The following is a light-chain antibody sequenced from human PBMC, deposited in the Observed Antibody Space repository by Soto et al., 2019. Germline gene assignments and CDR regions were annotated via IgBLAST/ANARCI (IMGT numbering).Light chain of an antibody. J-gene: IGKJ2*01. CDR3: QQYANLPPGDT. V-gene: IGKV1-33*01. Sequence: DIQMTQSPSSLAASVGDRVTITCQASQDISNYLNWYQQKPGKAPKLLIYDASNLETGVPSRFRGSGSGTDFTSTISSLQPEDIATYDCQQYANLPPGDTFGQGTKLEIE. CDR1: QDISNY. CDR2: DAS.